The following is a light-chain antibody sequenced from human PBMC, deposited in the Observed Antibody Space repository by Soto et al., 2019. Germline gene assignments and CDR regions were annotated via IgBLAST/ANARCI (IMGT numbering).Light chain of an antibody. Sequence: QSVLTQPRSVSGSRGQSVTISCFGTGSDVGGYNYVSWYQQHPGKAPQLMIYDVTKRPSGVPDRFSGSKSGNTASLTISGLQAEDEADYYCCSYAGSNLHYVFGLGTKVTVL. CDR2: DVT. V-gene: IGLV2-11*01. CDR1: GSDVGGYNY. CDR3: CSYAGSNLHYV. J-gene: IGLJ1*01.